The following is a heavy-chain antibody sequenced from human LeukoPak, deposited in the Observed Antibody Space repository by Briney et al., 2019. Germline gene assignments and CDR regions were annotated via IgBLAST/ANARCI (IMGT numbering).Heavy chain of an antibody. D-gene: IGHD4-23*01. V-gene: IGHV4-4*02. CDR2: IYHSGST. J-gene: IGHJ4*02. CDR1: GGSISSSNW. CDR3: ATLTTVEDYFDY. Sequence: PSETLSLTCAVSGGSISSSNWWSWVRQPPGKGLEWIGEIYHSGSTNYNPSLKSRVTISVDKSKNQFSLKLSSVTAADTAVYYCATLTTVEDYFDYWGQGTLATVSS.